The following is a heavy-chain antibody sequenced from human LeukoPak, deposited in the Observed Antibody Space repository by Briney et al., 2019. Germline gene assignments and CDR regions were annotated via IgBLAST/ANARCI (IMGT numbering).Heavy chain of an antibody. CDR2: IYYSGST. CDR3: ARVLYSSSFYYYYYMDV. Sequence: SETLSLTCSVSGGSISTYYWTWIRQPPGKGLEWIGYIYYSGSTNYNPSLKSRVTISLDTSKNQFSLKLSSVTAADTAVYYCARVLYSSSFYYYYYMDVWGKGTTVTISS. V-gene: IGHV4-59*01. J-gene: IGHJ6*03. CDR1: GGSISTYY. D-gene: IGHD6-13*01.